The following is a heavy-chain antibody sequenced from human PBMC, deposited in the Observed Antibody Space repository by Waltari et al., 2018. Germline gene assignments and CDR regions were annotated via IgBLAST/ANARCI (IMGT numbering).Heavy chain of an antibody. J-gene: IGHJ4*02. D-gene: IGHD2-8*01. V-gene: IGHV3-23*01. CDR2: ISGSGGST. CDR3: ATDVAAGYCTNGVCRPPGPTAEY. Sequence: EVQLLESGGGLVQPGGSLRLSCAASGFTFSSYAMSWVRQAPGKGLEWVSAISGSGGSTYYADSVKGRFTISRDNSKNTLYLQMNSLRAEDTAVYYCATDVAAGYCTNGVCRPPGPTAEYWGQGTLVTVSS. CDR1: GFTFSSYA.